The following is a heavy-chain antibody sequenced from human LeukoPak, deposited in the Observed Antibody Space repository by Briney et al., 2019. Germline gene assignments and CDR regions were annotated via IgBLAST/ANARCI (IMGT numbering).Heavy chain of an antibody. D-gene: IGHD5-18*01. CDR3: ARTARGYSYGYWSDLYYFDY. J-gene: IGHJ4*02. CDR1: GFTFSNHA. V-gene: IGHV3-33*08. Sequence: AGGSLRLSCTGSGFTFSNHAMSWVRQAPGKGLEWVAVIWYDGSNKYYADSVKGRFTISRDNSKNTLYLQMNSLRAEDTAVYYCARTARGYSYGYWSDLYYFDYWGQGTLVTVSS. CDR2: IWYDGSNK.